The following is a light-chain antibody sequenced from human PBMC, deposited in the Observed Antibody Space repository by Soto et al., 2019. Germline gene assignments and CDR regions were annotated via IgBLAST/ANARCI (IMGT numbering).Light chain of an antibody. Sequence: DIQMTQSPSSLSASVGDSVTIPCRASQRINKYLNWYQQRSGRAPRLLIHTASSLHSGVPSRFSGSGSWSDFTLTISSLQPEDFATYFCQQSFSTPYTFGQGTKVDIK. CDR3: QQSFSTPYT. CDR1: QRINKY. CDR2: TAS. V-gene: IGKV1-39*01. J-gene: IGKJ2*01.